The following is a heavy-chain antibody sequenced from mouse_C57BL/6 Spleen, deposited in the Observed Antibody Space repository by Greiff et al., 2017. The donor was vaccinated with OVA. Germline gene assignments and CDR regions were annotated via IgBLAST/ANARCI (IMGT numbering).Heavy chain of an antibody. CDR3: ARWGYYSNYGGFAY. CDR1: GYTFTSYW. J-gene: IGHJ3*01. CDR2: IYPSDSET. Sequence: QVQLQQPGAELVRPGSSVKLSCKASGYTFTSYWMDWVKQRPGQGLEWIGNIYPSDSETHYNQKFKDKDTLTVDKSSSTAYMQLSSLTSEDSAVYYCARWGYYSNYGGFAYWGQGTLVTVSA. D-gene: IGHD2-5*01. V-gene: IGHV1-61*01.